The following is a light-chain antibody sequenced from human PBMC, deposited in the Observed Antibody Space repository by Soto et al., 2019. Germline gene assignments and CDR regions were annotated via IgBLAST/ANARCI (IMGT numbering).Light chain of an antibody. V-gene: IGKV1-39*01. CDR3: QQRSSAPRT. J-gene: IGKJ1*01. CDR1: QSISSY. CDR2: AAS. Sequence: DIQMTQSPPSLSASVGDRVTITCRASQSISSYLNWYQQKPGKAPKLLIYAASSLQSGVPSRFSGSGYGPDFTLTISILQAEDFSTYYCQQRSSAPRTFGQGTRVEIK.